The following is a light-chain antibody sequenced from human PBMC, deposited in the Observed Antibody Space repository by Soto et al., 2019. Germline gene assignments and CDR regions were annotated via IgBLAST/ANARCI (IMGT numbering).Light chain of an antibody. J-gene: IGLJ3*02. Sequence: QAVVTQPPSASGSPGQSVTISCTGTSSDVGAYDYVCWYQQHPGKAPKLMIYEVNKRPSGVPDRFSGSKSGNTASLTVSGLQAGDEVDYYCSSFAANDNVVFGGGTKLTVL. CDR1: SSDVGAYDY. V-gene: IGLV2-8*01. CDR3: SSFAANDNVV. CDR2: EVN.